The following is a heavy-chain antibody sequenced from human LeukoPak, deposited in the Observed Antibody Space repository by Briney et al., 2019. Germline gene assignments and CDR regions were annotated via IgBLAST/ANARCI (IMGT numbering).Heavy chain of an antibody. Sequence: GESLKISCKGSGYSFTSYWIGWVRQMPGKGLEWMGIIYPGDSDTTYSPSFQGQVTISADKSISTAYLQWSSLKASDTAIYYCARQRGGYSSSWSSTGVPDFDYWGQGTLVTVSS. CDR3: ARQRGGYSSSWSSTGVPDFDY. J-gene: IGHJ4*02. D-gene: IGHD6-13*01. CDR1: GYSFTSYW. CDR2: IYPGDSDT. V-gene: IGHV5-51*01.